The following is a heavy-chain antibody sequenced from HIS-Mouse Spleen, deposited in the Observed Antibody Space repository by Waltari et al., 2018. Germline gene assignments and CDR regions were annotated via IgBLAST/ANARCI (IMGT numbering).Heavy chain of an antibody. CDR3: ARDSSSWFLFDY. CDR2: IYYSGST. J-gene: IGHJ4*02. Sequence: QLQLQESGPGLVKPSETLSLTCTVSGGSIISSSYYWGWIRQPPGKGLEWIGSIYYSGSTYYNPSLKSRVTISVDTSKNQCSLKLSSVTAADTAVYYCARDSSSWFLFDYWGQGTLVTVSS. V-gene: IGHV4-39*07. D-gene: IGHD6-13*01. CDR1: GGSIISSSYY.